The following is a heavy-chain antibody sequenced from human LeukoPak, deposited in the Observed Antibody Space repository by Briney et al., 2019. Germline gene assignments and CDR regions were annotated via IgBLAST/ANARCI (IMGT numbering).Heavy chain of an antibody. D-gene: IGHD5-18*01. CDR2: IKEDGSEK. Sequence: QPGGSLRLSCAASGFTVSSNYMSWVRQAPGKGLEWVANIKEDGSEKYYMDSVKGRFTISRDNAKNTLYLQMNSLRAEDTAVYYCARGEEGRIQLWSHNYYYYGMDVWGQGTTVTVSS. CDR1: GFTVSSNY. V-gene: IGHV3-7*01. J-gene: IGHJ6*02. CDR3: ARGEEGRIQLWSHNYYYYGMDV.